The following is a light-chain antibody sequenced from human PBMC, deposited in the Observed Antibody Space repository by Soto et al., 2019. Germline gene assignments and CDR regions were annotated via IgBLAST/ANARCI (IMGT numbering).Light chain of an antibody. V-gene: IGLV1-44*01. J-gene: IGLJ3*02. Sequence: QSVLTQPPSASGTPGQRVAISCSGSSSNIGSNTVNWYQYLPGTDPRLLMFNNNQRPSGVPDRFSGSKSGSSASLAISGLQSADEADYFCEAWDDTLRGPVFGGGTKLTVL. CDR2: NNN. CDR3: EAWDDTLRGPV. CDR1: SSNIGSNT.